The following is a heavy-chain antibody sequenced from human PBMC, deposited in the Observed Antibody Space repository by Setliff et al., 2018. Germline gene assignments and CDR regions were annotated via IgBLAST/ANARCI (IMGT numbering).Heavy chain of an antibody. CDR2: LYYTGST. CDR1: GASISTNSYY. Sequence: SETLSLTCTVSGASISTNSYYWGWIRQPPGKGLEWIGTLYYTGSTYYNPSLKSRVTISVDTSKNQPSLKVNSVTAADTAVYYCANYSSGNFDYWGQGTLVTVS. V-gene: IGHV4-39*01. D-gene: IGHD6-19*01. CDR3: ANYSSGNFDY. J-gene: IGHJ4*02.